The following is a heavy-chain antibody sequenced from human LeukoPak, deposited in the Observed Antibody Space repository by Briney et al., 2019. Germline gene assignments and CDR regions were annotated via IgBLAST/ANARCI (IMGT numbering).Heavy chain of an antibody. V-gene: IGHV4-59*01. CDR1: GGSLCVYY. CDR3: ARTSPHCTSGVCYWSGMDV. Sequence: SETLSLTCTVSGGSLCVYYGMWLPESPGKDVVCFGYMSYCGSTNYNPSLKNRVTISVDTSKNQFSLILTSLTAADTAVYYCARTSPHCTSGVCYWSGMDVWGQGTTVTVSS. CDR2: MSYCGST. J-gene: IGHJ6*02. D-gene: IGHD2-8*01.